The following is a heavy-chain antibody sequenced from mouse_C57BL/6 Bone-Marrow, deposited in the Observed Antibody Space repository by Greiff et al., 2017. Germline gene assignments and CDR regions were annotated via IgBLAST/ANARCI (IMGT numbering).Heavy chain of an antibody. J-gene: IGHJ4*01. Sequence: DVKLVESGGGLVQSGRSLRLSCATSGFTFSDFYMEWVRQAPGKGLEWIAARRNKANDYTTEYSASVKGRFIVSRDTSQSILYLQMNALRAEDTAIYYCARDEIYYAMDYWGQGTSVTVSS. CDR2: RRNKANDYTT. V-gene: IGHV7-1*01. CDR3: ARDEIYYAMDY. CDR1: GFTFSDFY.